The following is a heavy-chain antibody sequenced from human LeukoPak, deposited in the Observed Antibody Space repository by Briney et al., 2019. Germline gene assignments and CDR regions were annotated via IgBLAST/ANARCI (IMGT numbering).Heavy chain of an antibody. J-gene: IGHJ4*02. Sequence: PGGSLRLSCTASGFTFSNAHMTWVRQIPGKGLEWVGRLKSKTEGGTTDYAAPVKGRFTISRDDSKNTLYLQMSSLKTEDTALYYCTTEYGTSPHYYFDYWGQGTLVTVSS. CDR2: LKSKTEGGTT. V-gene: IGHV3-15*01. CDR3: TTEYGTSPHYYFDY. CDR1: GFTFSNAH. D-gene: IGHD1-14*01.